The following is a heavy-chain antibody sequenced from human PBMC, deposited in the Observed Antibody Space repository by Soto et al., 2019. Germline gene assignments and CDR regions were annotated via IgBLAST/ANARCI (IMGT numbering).Heavy chain of an antibody. CDR3: AREGDVPYYYSGMDV. Sequence: QVQLVQSGGEVKKPGASVKVSCKASGYTFTSYGISWVRQAPGQGLEWMGWISGYNGKTNYAQKVQDRVTMTTDTSTCTVYMGLRSLRSDDTAVYYWAREGDVPYYYSGMDVWGQGTTVTVPS. J-gene: IGHJ6*02. CDR2: ISGYNGKT. V-gene: IGHV1-18*01. CDR1: GYTFTSYG. D-gene: IGHD2-21*02.